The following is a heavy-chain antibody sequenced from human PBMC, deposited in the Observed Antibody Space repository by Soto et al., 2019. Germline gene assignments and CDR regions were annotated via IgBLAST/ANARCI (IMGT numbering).Heavy chain of an antibody. D-gene: IGHD1-20*01. CDR1: GGTFSSYT. CDR3: ATRSNWSDAPIHYYYYYGMDV. CDR2: IIPILGIA. J-gene: IGHJ6*02. V-gene: IGHV1-69*02. Sequence: QVQLVQSGAEVKKPGSSVKVSCKASGGTFSSYTISWVRQAPGQGLEWMGRIIPILGIANYAQKFQGRVTITADKSTSTAYMELSSLRSEDTAVYYCATRSNWSDAPIHYYYYYGMDVWGQGTTVTVSS.